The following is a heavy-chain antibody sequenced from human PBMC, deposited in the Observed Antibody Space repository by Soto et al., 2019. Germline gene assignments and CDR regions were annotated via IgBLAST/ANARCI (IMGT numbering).Heavy chain of an antibody. D-gene: IGHD1-26*01. CDR3: AKDPSIVGATRTGAFDI. J-gene: IGHJ3*02. CDR2: ISGSGGST. V-gene: IGHV3-23*01. Sequence: GGSLRLSCAASGFTFGSYAMSWVRQAPGKGLEWVSAISGSGGSTYYADSVKGRFTISRDNSKNTLYLQMNSLRAEDTAVYYCAKDPSIVGATRTGAFDIWGQGTMVTVSS. CDR1: GFTFGSYA.